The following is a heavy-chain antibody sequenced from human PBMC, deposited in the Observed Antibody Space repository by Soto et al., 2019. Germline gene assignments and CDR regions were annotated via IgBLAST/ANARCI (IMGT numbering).Heavy chain of an antibody. CDR3: ARHARGSCYS. CDR2: IYYSGST. J-gene: IGHJ4*02. V-gene: IGHV4-39*01. Sequence: QLQLQESGPGLVKPSETLSLICTVSGGSISSSTYYWGWIRQPPGKGLEWIGNIYYSGSTHYNPSLKSRVTISVDTSKNQFSLKLSSVTAADTAMYFCARHARGSCYSWGQGTLVTVSS. D-gene: IGHD2-15*01. CDR1: GGSISSSTYY.